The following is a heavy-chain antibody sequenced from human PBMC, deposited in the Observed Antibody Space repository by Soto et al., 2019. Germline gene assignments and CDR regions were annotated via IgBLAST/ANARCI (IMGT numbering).Heavy chain of an antibody. CDR3: ARDRSYSRDV. CDR1: GSTFSNDW. CDR2: INSDGSST. V-gene: IGHV3-74*01. J-gene: IGHJ6*02. D-gene: IGHD4-4*01. Sequence: EVQLVESGGGLLQPGGSLRLSCAVSGSTFSNDWMHWVRQAPGKGLVWVSHINSDGSSTNYADFVKGRFTIARDNAKNTFYLQMNSLIDEDTAVYYCARDRSYSRDVWGQGTTVTVSS.